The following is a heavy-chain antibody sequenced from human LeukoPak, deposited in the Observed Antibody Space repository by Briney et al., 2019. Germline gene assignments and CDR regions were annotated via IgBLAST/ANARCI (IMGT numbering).Heavy chain of an antibody. J-gene: IGHJ4*02. Sequence: PGGSLRLSCAASGFTLSSYAMSWVRQAPGKGLEWVSAISGSGGNTYYADSVQGRFTISRDNSKNTLYLQMNSLRAEDTAVYYCHRGGIYGDSYFDYWGQGTLVTVSS. CDR3: HRGGIYGDSYFDY. D-gene: IGHD4-17*01. V-gene: IGHV3-23*01. CDR1: GFTLSSYA. CDR2: ISGSGGNT.